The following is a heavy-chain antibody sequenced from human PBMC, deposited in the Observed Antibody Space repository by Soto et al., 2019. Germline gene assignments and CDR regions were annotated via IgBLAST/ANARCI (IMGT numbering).Heavy chain of an antibody. CDR3: ARDMLYYYDSSGYFQDAFDI. CDR2: INAGNGNT. CDR1: GYTFTSYA. Sequence: VSGKAPGYTFTSYAMHWVRQATGQRLEWMGWINAGNGNTKYSQKFQGRVTITRDTSASTAYMELSSLRSEDTAVYYCARDMLYYYDSSGYFQDAFDIWGQGTMVTVSS. V-gene: IGHV1-3*01. D-gene: IGHD3-22*01. J-gene: IGHJ3*02.